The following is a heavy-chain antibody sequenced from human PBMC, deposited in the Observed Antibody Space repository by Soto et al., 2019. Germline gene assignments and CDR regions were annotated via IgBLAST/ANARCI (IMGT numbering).Heavy chain of an antibody. CDR1: GGTFSSYA. J-gene: IGHJ3*02. D-gene: IGHD2-2*01. CDR2: IIPIFGTA. Sequence: SVKVSCKASGGTFSSYAISWVRQAPGQGLEWMGGIIPIFGTANYAQKFQGRVTITADESTSTAFMELSSLRFEDTAVFYCAAGCSSTSCYGRLGDAFDIWGQGTMVTVSS. CDR3: AAGCSSTSCYGRLGDAFDI. V-gene: IGHV1-69*13.